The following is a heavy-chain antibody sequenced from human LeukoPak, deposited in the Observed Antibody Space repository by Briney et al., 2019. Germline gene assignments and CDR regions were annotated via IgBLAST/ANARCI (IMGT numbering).Heavy chain of an antibody. D-gene: IGHD6-13*01. CDR3: AKDLQALGWYSSSWTGYYYYGMDV. CDR1: GFTFSSYA. V-gene: IGHV3-23*01. J-gene: IGHJ6*02. Sequence: GGSLRLSCAASGFTFSSYAMSWVRKAPGKGLEWVSTISGSGGSTYYADSVKGRFTISRDNSRNTLYLQMNSLRAEDTAVYYCAKDLQALGWYSSSWTGYYYYGMDVWGQGTTVTVSS. CDR2: ISGSGGST.